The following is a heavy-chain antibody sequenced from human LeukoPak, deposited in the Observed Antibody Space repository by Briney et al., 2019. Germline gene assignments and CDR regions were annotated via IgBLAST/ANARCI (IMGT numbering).Heavy chain of an antibody. D-gene: IGHD2-15*01. Sequence: SETLSLTCTVSGGSISSSSYYWGWIRQPPGKGLEWIGSIYYSGSTYYNPSLKSRVTISVDTSKNQFSLKLSSVTAADTAVYYCARHRMLVVVVAATNNWFDPWGQGNLVTVSS. CDR1: GGSISSSSYY. V-gene: IGHV4-39*01. J-gene: IGHJ5*02. CDR2: IYYSGST. CDR3: ARHRMLVVVVAATNNWFDP.